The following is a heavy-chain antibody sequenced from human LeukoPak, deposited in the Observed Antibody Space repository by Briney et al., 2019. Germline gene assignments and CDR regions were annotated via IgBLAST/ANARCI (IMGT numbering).Heavy chain of an antibody. V-gene: IGHV3-53*01. Sequence: GGSLRLSCAASGFTVSSNYMSWVRQAPGKGLEWVSVIYSGGSTYYADSVKGRFTISRDNSKNTLCLQMNGLRAEDTAVYYCAGDSSGPNVFDYWGQGTLVTVSS. CDR2: IYSGGST. J-gene: IGHJ4*02. CDR3: AGDSSGPNVFDY. D-gene: IGHD3-22*01. CDR1: GFTVSSNY.